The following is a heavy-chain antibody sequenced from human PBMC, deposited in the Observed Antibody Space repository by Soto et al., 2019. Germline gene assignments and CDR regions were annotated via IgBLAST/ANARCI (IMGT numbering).Heavy chain of an antibody. D-gene: IGHD5-18*01. J-gene: IGHJ4*02. CDR3: ARLYQTWIQLWSPRSRSFDY. V-gene: IGHV4-39*07. CDR1: GGSISNSDYF. Sequence: SETLSLTCTVSGGSISNSDYFWAWMRQPPGKGLEWVGTISHTGSPRYNPSLKSRVTISVDTSKNQFSLKLSSVTAADTAVYYCARLYQTWIQLWSPRSRSFDYWGQGTLVTVSS. CDR2: ISHTGSP.